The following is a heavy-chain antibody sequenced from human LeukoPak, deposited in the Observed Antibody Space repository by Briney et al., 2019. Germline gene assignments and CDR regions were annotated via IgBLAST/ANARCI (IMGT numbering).Heavy chain of an antibody. Sequence: SETLSLTCTVSGGSISSYYWSWIRQPAGKGLEWIGRIYTSGSTNYNPSLKSRVTMSVDTSKNQLSLKLSSVTAADTAVYYCARVLVHDYYYYYMDVWGKGTTVTVSS. J-gene: IGHJ6*03. CDR3: ARVLVHDYYYYYMDV. D-gene: IGHD6-13*01. V-gene: IGHV4-4*07. CDR1: GGSISSYY. CDR2: IYTSGST.